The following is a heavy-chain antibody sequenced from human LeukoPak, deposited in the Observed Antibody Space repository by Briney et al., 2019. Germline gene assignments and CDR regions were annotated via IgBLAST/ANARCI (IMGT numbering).Heavy chain of an antibody. D-gene: IGHD3-22*01. J-gene: IGHJ4*02. CDR3: ARIVVVIMGLDY. CDR2: IYYSGST. V-gene: IGHV4-39*01. Sequence: PSETLSLTCTVYGGSISSSSYYWGWIRQPPGKGLEWIGSIYYSGSTYYNPSLKSRVTISVDTSKNQFSLKLSSVTAADTAVYYCARIVVVIMGLDYWGQGTLVTVSS. CDR1: GGSISSSSYY.